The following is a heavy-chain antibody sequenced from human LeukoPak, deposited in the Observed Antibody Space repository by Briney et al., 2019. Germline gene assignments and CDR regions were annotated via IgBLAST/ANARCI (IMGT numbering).Heavy chain of an antibody. CDR1: GFTFSSYA. CDR2: ISSNGGST. D-gene: IGHD3-9*01. V-gene: IGHV3-64*01. CDR3: ARGSVLRYFDWSKPLDY. Sequence: GGSLRLSCAASGFTFSSYAMHWVRQAPGKGLEYVSAISSNGGSTYYANSVKGRFTISRDNSKNTLYLQMGSLRAEDMAVYYCARGSVLRYFDWSKPLDYWGQGTLVTVSS. J-gene: IGHJ4*02.